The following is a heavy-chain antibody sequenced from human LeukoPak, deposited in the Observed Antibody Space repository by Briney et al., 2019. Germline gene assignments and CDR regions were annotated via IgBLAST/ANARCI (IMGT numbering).Heavy chain of an antibody. CDR2: ICSSGNTI. Sequence: PGGSLSLSRAASVLTLSSYAMSWVGPAPGRGVEGVSCICSSGNTIYYAGSVRGRFTNSKDNAKNSLYLQMNIRRDEETAGYYCSRIRAVWGQGSLATVSS. V-gene: IGHV3-48*03. J-gene: IGHJ1*01. CDR1: VLTLSSYA. CDR3: SRIRAV. D-gene: IGHD1-26*01.